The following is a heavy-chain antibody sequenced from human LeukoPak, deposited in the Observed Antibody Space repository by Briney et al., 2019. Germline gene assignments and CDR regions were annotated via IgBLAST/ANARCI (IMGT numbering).Heavy chain of an antibody. Sequence: SETLSLTCAVYGGSFSGYYWSWIRQPPGKGLEWIGEINHSGSTNYNPSLKSRVTISVDTFKNQFSLKLSSVTAADTAVYYCARSGGMGYYDFWSGYFDYWGQGTLVTVSS. CDR3: ARSGGMGYYDFWSGYFDY. V-gene: IGHV4-34*01. CDR2: INHSGST. J-gene: IGHJ4*02. CDR1: GGSFSGYY. D-gene: IGHD3-3*01.